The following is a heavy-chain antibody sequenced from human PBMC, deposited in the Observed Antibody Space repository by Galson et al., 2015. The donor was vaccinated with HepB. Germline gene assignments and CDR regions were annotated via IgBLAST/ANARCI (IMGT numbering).Heavy chain of an antibody. J-gene: IGHJ4*02. CDR1: GFNFRTYA. Sequence: SLRLSGAASGFNFRTYAMTWVRQAPGKGLEWVSDITGSGDTVHYADSVKGRFTISKDNSKSILFLQMNSLRVEDTAIYYCAKDLLYASGRLEIDYWGLGTLVTVSS. D-gene: IGHD3-10*01. CDR3: AKDLLYASGRLEIDY. CDR2: ITGSGDTV. V-gene: IGHV3-23*01.